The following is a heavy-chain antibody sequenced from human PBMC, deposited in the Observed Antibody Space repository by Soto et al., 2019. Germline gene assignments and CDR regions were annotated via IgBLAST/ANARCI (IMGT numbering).Heavy chain of an antibody. J-gene: IGHJ4*02. CDR3: AKCWWQLDYFDY. V-gene: IGHV3-23*01. CDR1: GFTFSSYA. D-gene: IGHD2-15*01. Sequence: GCLLPPCSASGFTFSSYAMSWVRQAPGKGLEWVSAISGSGGSTYYADSVKGRFTISRDNSKNTLYLQMNSLRAEDTAVYYCAKCWWQLDYFDYWGQGTLVTVYS. CDR2: ISGSGGST.